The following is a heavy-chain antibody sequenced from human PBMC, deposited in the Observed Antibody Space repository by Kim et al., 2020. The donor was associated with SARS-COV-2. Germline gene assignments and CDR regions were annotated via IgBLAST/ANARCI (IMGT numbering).Heavy chain of an antibody. J-gene: IGHJ4*02. V-gene: IGHV4-34*01. CDR3: ATAMTTVTTPRWYFDY. D-gene: IGHD4-17*01. Sequence: SRKSRVTISVDTSKNQCSLKLSSVTAADTAVYYCATAMTTVTTPRWYFDYWGQGTLVTVSS.